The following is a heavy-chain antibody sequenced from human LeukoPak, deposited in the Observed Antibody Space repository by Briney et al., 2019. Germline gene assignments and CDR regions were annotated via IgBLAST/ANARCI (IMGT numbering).Heavy chain of an antibody. CDR3: ARIYGSGSYYMRDYYFDY. Sequence: PSETLSPTCTVSGDFICTSSYYWGWIRQPPGKGLEWIGNIYYSGSTQYNPRLTSRVTISVDTSKNQFSLKLNSVTAADTAVYYWARIYGSGSYYMRDYYFDYWGQGTLVTVSS. CDR1: GDFICTSSYY. V-gene: IGHV4-39*01. CDR2: IYYSGST. J-gene: IGHJ4*02. D-gene: IGHD3-10*01.